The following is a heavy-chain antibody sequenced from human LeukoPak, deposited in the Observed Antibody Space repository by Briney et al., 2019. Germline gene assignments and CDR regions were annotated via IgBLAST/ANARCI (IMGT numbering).Heavy chain of an antibody. D-gene: IGHD4-17*01. CDR1: GGSIGSHY. J-gene: IGHJ3*02. CDR2: ISYIGST. Sequence: SETLSLTCTVSGGSIGSHYWTWIRQPPGKGREWIGYISYIGSTNYNPSLKSRVTISVDTSKNQFSLRLSSVTAADTAVYFCARDPTTETKGLDMWGQGTLVTVFS. CDR3: ARDPTTETKGLDM. V-gene: IGHV4-59*11.